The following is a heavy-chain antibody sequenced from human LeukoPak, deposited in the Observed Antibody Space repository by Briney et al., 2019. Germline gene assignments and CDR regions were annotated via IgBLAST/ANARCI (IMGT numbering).Heavy chain of an antibody. J-gene: IGHJ4*02. CDR3: AREAAVPNTVFDY. D-gene: IGHD4-17*01. Sequence: GGSLRLSCAASGFTLGNYWMHWVRHAPGKGLVWVSRIQSDGSTTTYADSVKGRFTISRDNAKNTLYLQMNSLRAEDTAIYYCAREAAVPNTVFDYWGQGSLVTVPS. CDR1: GFTLGNYW. CDR2: IQSDGSTT. V-gene: IGHV3-74*01.